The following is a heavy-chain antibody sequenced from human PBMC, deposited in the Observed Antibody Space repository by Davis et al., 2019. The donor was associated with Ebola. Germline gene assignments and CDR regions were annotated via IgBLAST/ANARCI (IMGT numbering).Heavy chain of an antibody. D-gene: IGHD6-19*01. CDR1: GFTVSSNH. V-gene: IGHV3-53*05. Sequence: GGSLRLSCAASGFTVSSNHMSWVRQAPGKGLEWVSVIYDQSTAYADSVRGRFIISRDKSNNTLYLEMNSLRVDATAVYYCATTQWLREFDNWGQGTLVTVSS. CDR3: ATTQWLREFDN. J-gene: IGHJ4*02. CDR2: IYDQST.